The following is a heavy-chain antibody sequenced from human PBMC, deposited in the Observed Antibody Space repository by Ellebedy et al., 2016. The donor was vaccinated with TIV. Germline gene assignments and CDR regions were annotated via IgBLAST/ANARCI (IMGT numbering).Heavy chain of an antibody. D-gene: IGHD2-2*01. CDR2: INPSGGST. J-gene: IGHJ6*02. Sequence: ASVKVSCXASGYTFTNYYMHWVRQAPGQGLEWMGIINPSGGSTSYAQKFQGRVTMTTDTSTSTAYMELSSLRSEDTAVYYCARASLEYQLPYYYGMDVWGQGTTVTVSS. CDR1: GYTFTNYY. V-gene: IGHV1-46*01. CDR3: ARASLEYQLPYYYGMDV.